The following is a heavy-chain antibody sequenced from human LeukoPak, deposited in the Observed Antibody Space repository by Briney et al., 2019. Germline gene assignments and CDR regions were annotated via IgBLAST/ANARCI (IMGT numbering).Heavy chain of an antibody. CDR2: IDTGGNT. Sequence: HPGGSLRLSCAASGFTFSNYDMHWVRQTTGKGLEWVSGIDTGGNTYYQGSVNGRFTISRENAKNSLYLQITTLRAEDAAVYYCARDEAVVRGLPRRARTFYGMDVWGQGTTVTVSS. D-gene: IGHD3-10*01. V-gene: IGHV3-13*01. CDR3: ARDEAVVRGLPRRARTFYGMDV. CDR1: GFTFSNYD. J-gene: IGHJ6*01.